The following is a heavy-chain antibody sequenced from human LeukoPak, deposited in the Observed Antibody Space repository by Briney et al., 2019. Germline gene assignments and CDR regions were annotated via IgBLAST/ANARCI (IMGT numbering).Heavy chain of an antibody. CDR1: GHTFTSYY. CDR2: INPNNGGT. V-gene: IGHV1-2*02. Sequence: ASVKVSCKASGHTFTSYYIHWVRQAPGQGLEWMGWINPNNGGTKYTQKFLGRVTMTGDTSINTAYMEVTSLRSDDTAVYYCTRRLGGSSEGYDYWGQGTLVTVSS. J-gene: IGHJ4*02. D-gene: IGHD1-26*01. CDR3: TRRLGGSSEGYDY.